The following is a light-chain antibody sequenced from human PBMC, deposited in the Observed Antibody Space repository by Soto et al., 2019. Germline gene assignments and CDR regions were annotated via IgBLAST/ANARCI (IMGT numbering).Light chain of an antibody. CDR3: GAWDSSLSGVL. Sequence: QSVLTQPPSVSAAPGQQVTISCSGETSNIGNNYVSWYQQLPGAAPKLLIYDTNNRPSEIPDRFPGSRSGTSATLAITGLQTGDEGVYYCGAWDSSLSGVLFGGGTKLTVL. CDR1: TSNIGNNY. J-gene: IGLJ2*01. CDR2: DTN. V-gene: IGLV1-51*01.